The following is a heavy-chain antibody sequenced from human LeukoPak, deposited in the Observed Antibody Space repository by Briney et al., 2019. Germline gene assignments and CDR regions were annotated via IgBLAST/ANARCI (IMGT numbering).Heavy chain of an antibody. CDR2: INAGNGNT. J-gene: IGHJ4*02. D-gene: IGHD3-10*01. V-gene: IGHV1-3*01. CDR3: AREGSFRGMFFDY. Sequence: ASVKVSCKASGYTFSTYAMHWVRQAPGQRLECMGWINAGNGNTEYSQKFQGRVTITRDTSASTAYMELSSLRSEDTAVYYCAREGSFRGMFFDYWGQGTLVTVSS. CDR1: GYTFSTYA.